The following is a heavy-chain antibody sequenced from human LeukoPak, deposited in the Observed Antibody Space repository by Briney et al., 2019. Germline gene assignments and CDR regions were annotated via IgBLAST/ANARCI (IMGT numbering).Heavy chain of an antibody. CDR2: IYPGDSDT. CDR1: GYSFTSYW. J-gene: IGHJ4*02. V-gene: IGHV5-51*01. D-gene: IGHD3-3*01. CDR3: ARDYDFWSGYDRYFDY. Sequence: GESLKISCQGSGYSFTSYWIGWVRQMPGKGLEWMGIIYPGDSDTRYSPSFQGQVTISADKSISTAYLQWSSLKASDTAMYYCARDYDFWSGYDRYFDYWGQGTLVTVSS.